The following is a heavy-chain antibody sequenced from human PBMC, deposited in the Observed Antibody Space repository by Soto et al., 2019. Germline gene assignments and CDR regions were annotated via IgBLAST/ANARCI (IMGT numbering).Heavy chain of an antibody. J-gene: IGHJ3*02. D-gene: IGHD3-10*01. CDR2: IYYSGST. CDR1: GGSIRSYY. V-gene: IGHV4-59*08. CDR3: ARRYGGAFDI. Sequence: SETLSLTCTVSGGSIRSYYWSWIRQPPGKGVQWIGYIYYSGSTNYNPSLKSRVTISVDTSKNQFSLKLSSVTAADTAVYYCARRYGGAFDIWGQGTMVTVSS.